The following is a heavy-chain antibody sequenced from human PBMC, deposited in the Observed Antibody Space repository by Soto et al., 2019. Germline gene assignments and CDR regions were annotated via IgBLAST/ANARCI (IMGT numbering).Heavy chain of an antibody. D-gene: IGHD1-1*01. CDR1: GYTFSTYG. CDR2: VSPYNGNT. Sequence: ASVKVSCKVFGYTFSTYGLSWVRQAPGQGLEWMGWVSPYNGNTYYAPGLQGRVTMTTDTSTNTAYMSLRSLRSDDTAIYYCVRGGILEANRPYYYYGLDVWGQGXPVTVYS. J-gene: IGHJ6*02. CDR3: VRGGILEANRPYYYYGLDV. V-gene: IGHV1-18*01.